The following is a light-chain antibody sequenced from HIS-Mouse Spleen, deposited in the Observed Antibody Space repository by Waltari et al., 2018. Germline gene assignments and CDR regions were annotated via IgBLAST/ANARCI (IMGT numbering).Light chain of an antibody. Sequence: SYVLTQPPSVSVAPGKTARITCGGNNIGSKSVHWYQQKPGQAPVLVDYDDSDRPSGIPGRLAGSNSGNTATLTISRVEAGDEADYYCQVWDSSSDHRVFGGGTKLTVL. V-gene: IGLV3-21*03. CDR3: QVWDSSSDHRV. CDR1: NIGSKS. CDR2: DDS. J-gene: IGLJ3*02.